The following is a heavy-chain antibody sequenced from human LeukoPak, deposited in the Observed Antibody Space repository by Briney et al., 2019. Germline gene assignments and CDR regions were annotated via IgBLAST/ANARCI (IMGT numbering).Heavy chain of an antibody. J-gene: IGHJ4*02. CDR3: AKDDGNNAKLLLDY. CDR1: GFTFSNYG. V-gene: IGHV3-23*01. D-gene: IGHD2/OR15-2a*01. CDR2: ISSSGDST. Sequence: GGSLRLACAVSGFTFSNYGMSWVRQAPGKGLEWVSVISSSGDSTYYADSVKGRFTISRDNSKNTLYLQMNGLRAEDTAIYYCAKDDGNNAKLLLDYWGQGTLVTVSS.